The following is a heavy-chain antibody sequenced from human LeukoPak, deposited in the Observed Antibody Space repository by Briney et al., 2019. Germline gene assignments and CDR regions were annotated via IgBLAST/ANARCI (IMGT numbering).Heavy chain of an antibody. Sequence: GGSLRLSCAASGFTFSSYCMRWVRQAPGKGLEWVANIKQDGSEKYYVDSVKGRFTISRDNAKNSLYLQMNSLRAEDTAVYYCARGPIAAAFDYWGQGTLVTVSS. CDR3: ARGPIAAAFDY. D-gene: IGHD6-13*01. J-gene: IGHJ4*02. CDR1: GFTFSSYC. CDR2: IKQDGSEK. V-gene: IGHV3-7*01.